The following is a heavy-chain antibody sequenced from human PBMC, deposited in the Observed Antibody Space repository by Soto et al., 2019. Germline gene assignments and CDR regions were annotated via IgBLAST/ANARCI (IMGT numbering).Heavy chain of an antibody. V-gene: IGHV4-31*11. CDR2: IYYSGST. J-gene: IGHJ4*02. Sequence: QVQLQESGPGLVKPSHTLSLTCAVSGGPISSGGYYWSWIRQHPGKGLELIGYIYYSGSTYYNPSLKSRVTLSVDTSKNQFSLKLSSVTAADTAVYYCARSKEAVVPFDYWGQGTMVTVSS. CDR3: ARSKEAVVPFDY. CDR1: GGPISSGGYY. D-gene: IGHD2-15*01.